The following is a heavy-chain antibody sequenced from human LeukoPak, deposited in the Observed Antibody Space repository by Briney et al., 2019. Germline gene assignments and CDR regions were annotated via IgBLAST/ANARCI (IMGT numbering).Heavy chain of an antibody. D-gene: IGHD3-3*01. CDR2: FDPEDGET. Sequence: GASVKVSCKVSGYTLTELSMHWVRQAPGKGLEWMGGFDPEDGETTYAQKFQGRVTMTEDTSTDTAYMELSSLRSEDTAVYYCATQDFWSGYYIDYWGQGTLVTVSS. CDR1: GYTLTELS. V-gene: IGHV1-24*01. CDR3: ATQDFWSGYYIDY. J-gene: IGHJ4*02.